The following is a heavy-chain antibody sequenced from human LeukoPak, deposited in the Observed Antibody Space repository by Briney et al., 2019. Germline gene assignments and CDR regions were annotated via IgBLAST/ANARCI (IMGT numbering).Heavy chain of an antibody. Sequence: PGGSLRLSCAASGFTFSSYAMSWVRQAPGKGLEWVSAISDSGGSTYYADSVKGRFTISRDNSKNTLYLQMNSLRAEDTAVYYCAKAGPDYYDSSGYYFGFDYWGQGTLVTVSS. CDR3: AKAGPDYYDSSGYYFGFDY. CDR2: ISDSGGST. CDR1: GFTFSSYA. V-gene: IGHV3-23*01. D-gene: IGHD3-22*01. J-gene: IGHJ4*02.